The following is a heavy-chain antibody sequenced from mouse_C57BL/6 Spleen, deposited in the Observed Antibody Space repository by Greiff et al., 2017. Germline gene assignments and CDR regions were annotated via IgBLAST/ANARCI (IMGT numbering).Heavy chain of an antibody. CDR2: IYPRDGST. D-gene: IGHD1-1*01. Sequence: QVQLQRSDAELVKPGASVKISCKVSGYTFTDHTIHWMKQRPEQGLEWIGYIYPRDGSTKYNEKFKGKATLTADKSSSTAYMQLNSLTSEDAAVYYGAMGDYGSSYDYWGQGTTLTVSS. CDR3: AMGDYGSSYDY. V-gene: IGHV1-78*01. CDR1: GYTFTDHT. J-gene: IGHJ2*01.